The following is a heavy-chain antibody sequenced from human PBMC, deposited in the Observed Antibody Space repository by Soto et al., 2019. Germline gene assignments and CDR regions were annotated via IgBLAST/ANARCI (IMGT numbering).Heavy chain of an antibody. CDR2: ISYDGSNK. J-gene: IGHJ4*02. D-gene: IGHD6-13*01. Sequence: VQLVASGGGVVQPGRSLRLSCAASGFTFSSYGMHWVRQAPGKGLEWVAVISYDGSNKYYADSVKGRFTISRDNSKNTLYLQMNSLRAEDTAVYYCAKGYSNYFDYWGQGTLVTVSS. CDR3: AKGYSNYFDY. V-gene: IGHV3-30*18. CDR1: GFTFSSYG.